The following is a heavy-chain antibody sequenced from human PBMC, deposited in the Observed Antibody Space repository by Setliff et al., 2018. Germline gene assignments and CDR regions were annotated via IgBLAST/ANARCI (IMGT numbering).Heavy chain of an antibody. J-gene: IGHJ4*02. Sequence: GESLKISCAASGFTFSTYAMSWVRQAPGRGLEWVSGISATGSNTYYADSVKGRFTISRDNSKNTLFLQMNSLRADDTAVYYCVRGFQGKNVGTFDSWGQGALVTVSS. CDR1: GFTFSTYA. CDR2: ISATGSNT. CDR3: VRGFQGKNVGTFDS. D-gene: IGHD1-7*01. V-gene: IGHV3-23*01.